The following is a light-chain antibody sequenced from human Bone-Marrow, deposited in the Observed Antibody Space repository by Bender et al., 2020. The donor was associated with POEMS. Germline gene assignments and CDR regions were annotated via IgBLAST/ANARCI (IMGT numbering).Light chain of an antibody. J-gene: IGLJ3*02. CDR2: DVT. V-gene: IGLV2-11*01. CDR3: QSYDNRLKWV. Sequence: QSALTQPRSVSGSPGQSVTISCTGTSINVGDYNYVSWYQQHPGKAPKLMIYDVTNRPSGVPARFSGSKSGTSASLSITGLQAEDEAHYYCQSYDNRLKWVFGEGTKLTVL. CDR1: SINVGDYNY.